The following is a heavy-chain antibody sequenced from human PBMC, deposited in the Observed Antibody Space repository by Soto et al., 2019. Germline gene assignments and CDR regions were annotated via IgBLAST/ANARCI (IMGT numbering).Heavy chain of an antibody. Sequence: EVQLVESGGALVRPGSSLSLSCAASRFTLGAYSMNWVRQAPGKGQEWISYISGGSSNIYYADSVNGRFTISRDNAKNSLYLQMHSLRVEDTAVYYCARGEEYVWGSYRYTPFDYWGQGTLVTVSS. CDR3: ARGEEYVWGSYRYTPFDY. D-gene: IGHD3-16*02. V-gene: IGHV3-48*01. CDR1: RFTLGAYS. J-gene: IGHJ4*02. CDR2: ISGGSSNI.